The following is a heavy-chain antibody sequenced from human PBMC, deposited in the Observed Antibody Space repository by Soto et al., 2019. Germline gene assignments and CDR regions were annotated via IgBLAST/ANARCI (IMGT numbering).Heavy chain of an antibody. CDR2: TYYRSKWYN. CDR1: GDSVSSNTAA. J-gene: IGHJ3*02. D-gene: IGHD3-10*01. CDR3: ARDPTPMVRNAFDI. V-gene: IGHV6-1*01. Sequence: SQTLSLTCAISGDSVSSNTAAWNWFRQSPSRGLEWLGRTYYRSKWYNDYAVSVKSRITINPDTSKNQFSLQLNSVTPEDTAVYYCARDPTPMVRNAFDISGQGTMVTVSS.